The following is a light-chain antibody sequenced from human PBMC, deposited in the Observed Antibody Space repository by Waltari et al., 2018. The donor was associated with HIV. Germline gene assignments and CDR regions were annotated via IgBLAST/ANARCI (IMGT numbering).Light chain of an antibody. CDR2: NNN. V-gene: IGLV1-44*01. CDR3: AAWDDSLNGYV. J-gene: IGLJ1*01. CDR1: SSNIVRHT. Sequence: QSALPQPPSASGTPGQRVTISCSGSSSNIVRHTVNWYQQLPGAAPKLLIYNNNNRPSGVPDRFSGSKSGTSASLAISGLQSEDEADYYCAAWDDSLNGYVFGAGTKVTVL.